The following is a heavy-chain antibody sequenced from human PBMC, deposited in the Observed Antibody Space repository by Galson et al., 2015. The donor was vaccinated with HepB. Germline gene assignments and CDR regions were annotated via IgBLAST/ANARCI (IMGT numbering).Heavy chain of an antibody. V-gene: IGHV3-21*06. Sequence: ETLSLTCTVSGFTFSDYSMNWVRQAPGKGLEWVSFISSNSGYIYYRDSVKGRFTISRDNAKNSVYLQMNSLGAEDTAVYYCVRSRVTMFAVFIIPPDYWGQGTLVTVSS. CDR2: ISSNSGYI. J-gene: IGHJ4*02. D-gene: IGHD3-3*01. CDR3: VRSRVTMFAVFIIPPDY. CDR1: GFTFSDYS.